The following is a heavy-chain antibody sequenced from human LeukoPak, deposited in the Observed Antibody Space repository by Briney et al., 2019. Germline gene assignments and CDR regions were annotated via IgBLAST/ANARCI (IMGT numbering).Heavy chain of an antibody. CDR1: GYSISTSYY. V-gene: IGHV4-38-2*02. Sequence: SETLSLTCTVSGYSISTSYYWGWIRQPPGKGLEWIGSIYYSGSTYYNPSLKSRVTISVDTSKNQFSLKLSSVTAADTAVYYCARAGYSGSDFSVWGKGSTVTVSS. D-gene: IGHD5-12*01. J-gene: IGHJ6*04. CDR3: ARAGYSGSDFSV. CDR2: IYYSGST.